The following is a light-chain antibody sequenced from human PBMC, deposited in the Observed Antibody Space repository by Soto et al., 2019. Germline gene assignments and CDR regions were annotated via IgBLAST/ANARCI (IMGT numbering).Light chain of an antibody. CDR1: QSVSSSY. V-gene: IGKV3-20*01. J-gene: IGKJ5*01. Sequence: EIVLTQSPGTLSLSPGERATLSCRASQSVSSSYLAWYQQKPGQAPRLLIYGASSRATGIPDRFSGSGSGTDVTLTISGQEPEDFAVYYCQQYGSSPITVGQGTRLEIK. CDR2: GAS. CDR3: QQYGSSPIT.